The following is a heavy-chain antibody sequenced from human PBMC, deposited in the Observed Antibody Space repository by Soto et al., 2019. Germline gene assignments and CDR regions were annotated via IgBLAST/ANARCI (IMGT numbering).Heavy chain of an antibody. CDR1: GASVSRGGYY. CDR2: IYYSGST. Sequence: ALSVTCTVSGASVSRGGYYWSWIRQHPGKGLEWIGYIYYSGSTDYNPSLKSRVTISVDQSKNQFSLKLTSVTAADPAAYYCATDRLYGDGGYYFSYSGRGTLVTVSA. CDR3: ATDRLYGDGGYYFSY. J-gene: IGHJ4*02. V-gene: IGHV4-31*03. D-gene: IGHD2-21*02.